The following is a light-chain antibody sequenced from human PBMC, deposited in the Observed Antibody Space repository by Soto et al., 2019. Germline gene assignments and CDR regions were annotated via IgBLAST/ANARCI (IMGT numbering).Light chain of an antibody. CDR3: KSYAGSNTYV. Sequence: QSVLTQPASVSGSLGQSITISCTGTSSDVGAYNYVSWYQQHPDKAPKLLIFEVTNRPSGVSGRFSGSKSGITASLSISGLQPEDEADYYCKSYAGSNTYVFGSGTKLTVL. CDR2: EVT. V-gene: IGLV2-14*01. J-gene: IGLJ1*01. CDR1: SSDVGAYNY.